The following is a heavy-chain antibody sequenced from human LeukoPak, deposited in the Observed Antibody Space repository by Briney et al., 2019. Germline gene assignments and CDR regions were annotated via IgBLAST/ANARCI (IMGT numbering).Heavy chain of an antibody. CDR3: ARVLYTSSPPGYPSQH. CDR1: GFTFSSYA. D-gene: IGHD6-13*01. J-gene: IGHJ1*01. CDR2: ITDNGDST. Sequence: GGSLRLSCAASGFTFSSYAMYWVRQAPGRGLEYVSAITDNGDSTYYASSVKGRFTISRDNPKNTLYLQMARLRVEDTAMYYCARVLYTSSPPGYPSQHWGQGTLVTVSS. V-gene: IGHV3-64*01.